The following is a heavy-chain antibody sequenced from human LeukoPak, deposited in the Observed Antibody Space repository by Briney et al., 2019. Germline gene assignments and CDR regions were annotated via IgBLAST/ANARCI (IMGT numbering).Heavy chain of an antibody. J-gene: IGHJ4*02. V-gene: IGHV3-23*01. CDR1: GFTLSSFP. CDR3: ARGRPGY. Sequence: GGSLRLSCAASGFTLSSFPMSWVRQAPGKGLEWVSVISGSGAITYYADSVRGRFTISRDNSKNTLDLQMNSLRAEDTAIYYCARGRPGYWGQGTLVTVSS. D-gene: IGHD3-10*01. CDR2: ISGSGAIT.